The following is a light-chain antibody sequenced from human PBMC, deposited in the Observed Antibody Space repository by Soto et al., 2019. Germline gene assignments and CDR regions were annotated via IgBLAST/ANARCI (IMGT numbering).Light chain of an antibody. Sequence: IQMTQSPSSLSASVGDRVTITCRASQGISSYLAWYQQKPGKAPKLLIYTASTLQSGVPSRFSGSGSGTDFTLTISCLQSEDFATYYCQQYYSYPRTFGQGTKV. V-gene: IGKV1-8*01. CDR3: QQYYSYPRT. CDR1: QGISSY. J-gene: IGKJ1*01. CDR2: TAS.